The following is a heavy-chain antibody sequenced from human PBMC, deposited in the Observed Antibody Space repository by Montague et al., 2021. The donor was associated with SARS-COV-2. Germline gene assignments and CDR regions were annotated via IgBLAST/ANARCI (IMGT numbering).Heavy chain of an antibody. V-gene: IGHV4-39*01. CDR2: ICYGGST. CDR3: TRRRDRSTVVSPAVFDL. J-gene: IGHJ3*01. Sequence: SETLSLTCSVSSDSISRRSYCWAWIRQSPGKGLEWIGNICYGGSTYYNPSLRSRVVMSAETSKSQFSLKLYSVTAADTSIYYCTRRRDRSTVVSPAVFDLWGQGTMVIVSS. D-gene: IGHD4-23*01. CDR1: SDSISRRSYC.